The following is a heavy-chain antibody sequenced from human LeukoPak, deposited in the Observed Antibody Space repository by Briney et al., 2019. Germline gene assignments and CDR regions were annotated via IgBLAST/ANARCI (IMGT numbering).Heavy chain of an antibody. V-gene: IGHV1-69*13. CDR1: GGTFSSYA. Sequence: SVKVSCKASGGTFSSYAISGVRQDPGQGLEWMGGIIPIFGTANYAQKFQGRVTITADESTSTAYMELSSLRSEDTAVYYCARDWAALGYCSGGSCYWGYWGQGTLVTVSS. J-gene: IGHJ4*02. CDR2: IIPIFGTA. CDR3: ARDWAALGYCSGGSCYWGY. D-gene: IGHD2-15*01.